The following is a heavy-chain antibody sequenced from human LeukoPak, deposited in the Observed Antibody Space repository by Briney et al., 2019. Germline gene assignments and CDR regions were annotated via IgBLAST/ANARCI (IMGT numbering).Heavy chain of an antibody. Sequence: ASVKVSCKASGYTFTSYGISRVRQAPGQGLEWMGWISAYNGNTNYAQKLQGRVTMTTDTSTSTAYMELRSLRSDDTAVYYCARDEAADYYDSSGAADAFDIWGQGTMVTVSS. CDR1: GYTFTSYG. D-gene: IGHD3-22*01. V-gene: IGHV1-18*01. CDR3: ARDEAADYYDSSGAADAFDI. CDR2: ISAYNGNT. J-gene: IGHJ3*02.